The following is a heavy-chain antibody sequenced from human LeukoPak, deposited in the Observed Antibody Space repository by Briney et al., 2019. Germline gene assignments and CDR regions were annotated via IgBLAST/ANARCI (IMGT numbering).Heavy chain of an antibody. V-gene: IGHV3-23*01. CDR2: ISGSGGST. CDR3: AKDDVAVDGTPIFDY. J-gene: IGHJ4*02. Sequence: GGSLRLSCAASGFTFSSYAMSWVRQAPGKGLEWVSAISGSGGSTYYADSVKGRFTISRDNSKNTLYLQMNSLRAEDTAVYYCAKDDVAVDGTPIFDYWGQGTLVTVSS. D-gene: IGHD6-19*01. CDR1: GFTFSSYA.